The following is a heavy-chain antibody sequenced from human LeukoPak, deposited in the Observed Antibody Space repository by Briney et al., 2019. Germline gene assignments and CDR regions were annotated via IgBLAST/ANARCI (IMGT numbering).Heavy chain of an antibody. Sequence: GESLKISCKGSGYSFTSYWIGWVCQMPGKGLEWMGIINPGDSTTKYSPSFQGQVTISADKSISTAYLQWSSLKASDTAIYYCARNAQQQNWFDPWGQGTLVTVSS. D-gene: IGHD1/OR15-1a*01. CDR3: ARNAQQQNWFDP. J-gene: IGHJ5*02. V-gene: IGHV5-51*01. CDR1: GYSFTSYW. CDR2: INPGDSTT.